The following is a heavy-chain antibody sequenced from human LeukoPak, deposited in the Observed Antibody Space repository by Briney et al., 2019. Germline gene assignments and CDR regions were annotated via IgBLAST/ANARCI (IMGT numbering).Heavy chain of an antibody. J-gene: IGHJ1*01. D-gene: IGHD6-13*01. CDR1: GGSISSYY. V-gene: IGHV4-59*08. CDR3: ARPYSSTWRGGFQH. Sequence: SETLSLTCTVSGGSISSYYWSWIRQPPGKGLEWIGYIYYSGNTNYNPSLKSRVTISGDTSKNQFSLTLSSVTAADTAVYYCARPYSSTWRGGFQHWGQGTVVTVSS. CDR2: IYYSGNT.